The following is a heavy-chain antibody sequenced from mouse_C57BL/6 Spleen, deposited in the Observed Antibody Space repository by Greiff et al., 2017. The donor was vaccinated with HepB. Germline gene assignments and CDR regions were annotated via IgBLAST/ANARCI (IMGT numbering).Heavy chain of an antibody. J-gene: IGHJ2*01. CDR3: ARGPHYGSSYLYFDY. D-gene: IGHD1-1*01. V-gene: IGHV1-59*01. CDR1: GYTFTSYW. CDR2: IDPSDSYT. Sequence: QVQLQQPGAELVRPGTSVKLSCKASGYTFTSYWMHWVKQRPGQGLEWIGVIDPSDSYTNYNQKFKGKSTLTVDTSSSTAYMQLSSLTSEDSVVYYCARGPHYGSSYLYFDYWGQGTTLTVSS.